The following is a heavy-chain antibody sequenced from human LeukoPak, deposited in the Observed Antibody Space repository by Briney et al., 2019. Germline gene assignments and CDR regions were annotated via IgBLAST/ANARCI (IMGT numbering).Heavy chain of an antibody. D-gene: IGHD3-16*01. J-gene: IGHJ4*02. CDR2: ISSSSTSI. CDR1: GFTFSDYT. Sequence: GGSLRLSCAASGFTFSDYTMNWVRQAPGKALEWVSCISSSSTSIYYADSVKGRFTISRDNAKNSLFLQMNTLRVEDTAVYYCAKDLNFGDYFDYWGQGTLVTVSS. CDR3: AKDLNFGDYFDY. V-gene: IGHV3-21*04.